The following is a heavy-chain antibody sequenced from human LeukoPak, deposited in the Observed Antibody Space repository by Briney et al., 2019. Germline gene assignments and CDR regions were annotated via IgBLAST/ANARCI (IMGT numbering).Heavy chain of an antibody. Sequence: GGSLRLSCAASGFTFSSYGMHWVRQAPGKGLEWVAVIWYDGSNKYYADSVKGRFTISRDNSKNTLYLQMNSLRAEDTAVYYCARDRARYYSSTSCLGFDYWGQGTLVTVSS. D-gene: IGHD2-2*01. CDR2: IWYDGSNK. J-gene: IGHJ4*02. CDR1: GFTFSSYG. V-gene: IGHV3-33*01. CDR3: ARDRARYYSSTSCLGFDY.